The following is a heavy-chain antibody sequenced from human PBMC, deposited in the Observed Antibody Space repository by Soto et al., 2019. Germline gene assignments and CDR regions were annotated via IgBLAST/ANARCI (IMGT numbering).Heavy chain of an antibody. J-gene: IGHJ6*02. CDR2: ISYDGSNK. CDR3: AKVGEYDILTGRRKYYYYGMDV. V-gene: IGHV3-30*18. D-gene: IGHD3-9*01. Sequence: GGSLRLSCAASGFTFSSYGMHWVRQAPGKGLEWVAVISYDGSNKYYADSVKGRFTISRDNSKNTLYLQMNSLRAEDTAVYYCAKVGEYDILTGRRKYYYYGMDVWGQGTTVTVSS. CDR1: GFTFSSYG.